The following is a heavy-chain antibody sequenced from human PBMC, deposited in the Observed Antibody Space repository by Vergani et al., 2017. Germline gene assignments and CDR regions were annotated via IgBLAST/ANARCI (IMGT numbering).Heavy chain of an antibody. V-gene: IGHV1-69*09. Sequence: QVQLVQSGAEVKKPGASVKVSCKASGYTFTGYYMHWVRQAPGQGLEWMGWINPILGIANYAQKFQGRVTITADKSTSTAYMELSSLRSEDTAVYYCASAGPSGGWFDPWGQGTLVTVSS. CDR1: GYTFTGYY. CDR2: INPILGIA. D-gene: IGHD1-26*01. J-gene: IGHJ5*02. CDR3: ASAGPSGGWFDP.